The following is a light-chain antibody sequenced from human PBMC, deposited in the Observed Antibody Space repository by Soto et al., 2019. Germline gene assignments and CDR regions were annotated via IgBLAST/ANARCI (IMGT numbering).Light chain of an antibody. CDR1: QSISKY. J-gene: IGKJ3*01. V-gene: IGKV1-39*01. CDR2: GAS. Sequence: DIQMTQSPSSLSASVADRVTVTCRASQSISKYLNWYQQKPGKAPQLLIYGASNLQSGVPSRFSRSGSGTDFTLTISSLQPEDFATYYCQQSYSTRPFTFGPGTKVDI. CDR3: QQSYSTRPFT.